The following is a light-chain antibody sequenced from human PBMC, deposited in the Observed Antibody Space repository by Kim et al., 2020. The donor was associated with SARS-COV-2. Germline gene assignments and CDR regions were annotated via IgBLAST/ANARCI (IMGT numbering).Light chain of an antibody. Sequence: EIVLTQSPGTLSLSPGERATLSCRASQSVSDVYLAWYQQKPGQPPRLLMSDASNRAAGIPDRFSVSGSGTDFTLTISGVETEDSAVYYCQQYDTLPWTFGRGTKVEIK. V-gene: IGKV3-20*01. J-gene: IGKJ1*01. CDR3: QQYDTLPWT. CDR2: DAS. CDR1: QSVSDVY.